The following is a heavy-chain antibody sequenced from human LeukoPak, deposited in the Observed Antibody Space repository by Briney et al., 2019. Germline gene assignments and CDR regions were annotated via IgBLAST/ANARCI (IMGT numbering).Heavy chain of an antibody. V-gene: IGHV3-7*01. D-gene: IGHD6-13*01. Sequence: GGSLRLSCAASGFTFTNYWMSWVRQAPGKGLEWVANIKQDGSEKSYVDSVKGRFTISRDNTKSSLYLQMNSLRAEDTAVYYCARVGYSNSLPEFPFDYWGQGTLVTVSS. CDR2: IKQDGSEK. CDR3: ARVGYSNSLPEFPFDY. CDR1: GFTFTNYW. J-gene: IGHJ4*02.